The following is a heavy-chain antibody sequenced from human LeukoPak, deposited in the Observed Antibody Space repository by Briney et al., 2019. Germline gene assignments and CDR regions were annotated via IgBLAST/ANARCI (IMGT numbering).Heavy chain of an antibody. J-gene: IGHJ4*02. CDR1: GYTFTGYY. V-gene: IGHV1-2*02. CDR3: ASTRTYSSGWQIDY. D-gene: IGHD6-19*01. Sequence: ASVKVSCKASGYTFTGYYMHWVRQAPGQGLEWMGWINPNSGGTNYAQKFQGRVTMTRDTSTSTAYMELSRLRSDDTAVYYCASTRTYSSGWQIDYWGQGTLVTVSS. CDR2: INPNSGGT.